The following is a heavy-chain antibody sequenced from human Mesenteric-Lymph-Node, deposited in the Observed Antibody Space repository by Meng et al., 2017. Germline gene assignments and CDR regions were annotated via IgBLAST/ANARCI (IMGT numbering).Heavy chain of an antibody. CDR3: ARDVSDSSSSWWLDP. CDR2: IIPIFGTA. J-gene: IGHJ5*02. V-gene: IGHV1-69*01. D-gene: IGHD6-6*01. CDR1: GGTFSSYA. Sequence: VQLVQSGAEVKKPGSSVKVPCTASGGTFSSYAISWVRQAPGQGLEWMGGIIPIFGTANYAQKFQGSVTITADESTSTAYMELSSLRSEDTAVYYCARDVSDSSSSWWLDPWGQGTLVTVSS.